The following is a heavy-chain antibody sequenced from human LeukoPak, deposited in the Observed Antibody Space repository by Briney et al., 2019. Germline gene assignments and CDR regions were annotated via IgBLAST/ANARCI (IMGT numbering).Heavy chain of an antibody. CDR1: GFTFNKAW. V-gene: IGHV3-15*01. CDR2: IKNKGDGGTA. CDR3: TTSGTPFEY. J-gene: IGHJ4*02. D-gene: IGHD3-10*01. Sequence: GGSLRLSCAASGFTFNKAWMSWVRLAPGKGLEWVGRIKNKGDGGTADYAAPVKGRFTVSRDDSKSTLYLQMNSLKTEDTAVYYCTTSGTPFEYWGQGTLVTVSS.